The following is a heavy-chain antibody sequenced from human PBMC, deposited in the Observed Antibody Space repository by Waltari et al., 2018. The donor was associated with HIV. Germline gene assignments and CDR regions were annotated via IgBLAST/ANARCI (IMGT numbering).Heavy chain of an antibody. CDR3: ARERSGFEGDY. CDR1: GGSFSTYA. Sequence: QVHLVQSGAEVRTPGSSVKVSSKSSGGSFSTYAFSWVRQVPGQGLEWMGGIIPMFGTPNYAQKFQGWVTITADEATRTVYVELSSLSSDDTAIYYCARERSGFEGDYWGQGTLVTVSS. CDR2: IIPMFGTP. D-gene: IGHD3-9*01. J-gene: IGHJ4*02. V-gene: IGHV1-69*01.